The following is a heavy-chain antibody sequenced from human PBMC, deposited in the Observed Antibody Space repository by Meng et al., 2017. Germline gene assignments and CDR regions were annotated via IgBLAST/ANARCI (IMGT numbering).Heavy chain of an antibody. J-gene: IGHJ6*02. CDR1: GYSFTSYW. CDR2: IYPGDSDT. Sequence: GESLKISCKGSGYSFTSYWIGWVRQMPGKGLEWMGIIYPGDSDTRYSPSFQGQVTISADKSISTAYLQWSSLKASDTAMYYCARHVGDFVDGSGSYGVLDVWGQGTTVTVSS. CDR3: ARHVGDFVDGSGSYGVLDV. D-gene: IGHD3-10*01. V-gene: IGHV5-51*01.